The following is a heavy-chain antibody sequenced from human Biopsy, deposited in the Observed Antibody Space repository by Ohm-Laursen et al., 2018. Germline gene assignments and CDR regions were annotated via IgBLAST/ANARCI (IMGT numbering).Heavy chain of an antibody. CDR3: ATKLTGYFHH. J-gene: IGHJ1*01. CDR1: GGTFINYG. D-gene: IGHD3-9*01. V-gene: IGHV1-69*06. CDR2: NIPILGTG. Sequence: GASVKASCKAPGGTFINYGVNWVRQAPGQGLEWLEGNIPILGTGNYAQKFQDRVTVAADTSTSTATMELRSLRSDDTAVYYCATKLTGYFHHWGQGTLVIVSS.